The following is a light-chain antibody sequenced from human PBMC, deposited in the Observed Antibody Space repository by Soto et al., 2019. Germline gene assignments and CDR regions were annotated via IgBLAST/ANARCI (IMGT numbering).Light chain of an antibody. Sequence: QSALTQPPSASGSPGQSVTPSCTGTSSDVGGYNYVSWYQQHPGKAPKLMIYEVSKRPSGVPDRFSGSKSGNTASLTVSGLQAEDEADYYCSSYAGSNNYVFGTATKLTVL. J-gene: IGLJ1*01. CDR1: SSDVGGYNY. V-gene: IGLV2-8*01. CDR2: EVS. CDR3: SSYAGSNNYV.